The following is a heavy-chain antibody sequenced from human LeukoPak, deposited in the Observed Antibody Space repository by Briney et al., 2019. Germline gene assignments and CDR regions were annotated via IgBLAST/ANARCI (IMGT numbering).Heavy chain of an antibody. CDR1: GGSISSGSYY. D-gene: IGHD6-19*01. Sequence: PSETLSLTCTVSGGSISSGSYYWSWIRQPAGKGLEWIGRIYTSGSTNYNPSLKSRVTISVDTSKNQFSLKLSSVTAADTAVYYCARGGLGLVPDYWGQGTLVTVSS. V-gene: IGHV4-61*02. CDR3: ARGGLGLVPDY. J-gene: IGHJ4*02. CDR2: IYTSGST.